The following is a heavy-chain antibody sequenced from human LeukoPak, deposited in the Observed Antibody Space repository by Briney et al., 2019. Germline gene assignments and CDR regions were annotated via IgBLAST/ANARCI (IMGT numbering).Heavy chain of an antibody. J-gene: IGHJ4*02. CDR2: ISASGANT. V-gene: IGHV3-23*01. Sequence: PGGSLRLSCAASGFSFSSHWMHWVRQAPGKGLEWVSSISASGANTYYADFVKGRFTISRDNSKNTLYLQVHSLRVDDTAVYYCAKEAHRPLPTDCWGRGTLVTVSS. CDR1: GFSFSSHW. CDR3: AKEAHRPLPTDC.